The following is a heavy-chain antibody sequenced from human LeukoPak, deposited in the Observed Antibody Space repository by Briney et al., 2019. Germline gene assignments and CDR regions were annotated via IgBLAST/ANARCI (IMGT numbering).Heavy chain of an antibody. CDR1: GGSISSGGYY. Sequence: SETLSLTCTVSGGSISSGGYYWSWIRQHPGKGLEWIGYIYYSGSTYYNPSLKSRVTISVDTSKNQFSLKLSSVTAADTAVYYCARDSRSYYGSGANGMDVWGQGTTVTVSS. V-gene: IGHV4-31*03. CDR3: ARDSRSYYGSGANGMDV. CDR2: IYYSGST. J-gene: IGHJ6*02. D-gene: IGHD3-10*01.